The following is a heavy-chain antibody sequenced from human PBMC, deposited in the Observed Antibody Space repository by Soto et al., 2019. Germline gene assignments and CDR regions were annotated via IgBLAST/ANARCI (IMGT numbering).Heavy chain of an antibody. CDR3: ARGEGYFDWSAPRY. CDR1: GFNFDDYA. V-gene: IGHV3-9*01. CDR2: ISWEGGSI. Sequence: GGSLRLSCAASGFNFDDYAMHWVRQVPGKGLEWASGISWEGGSIGYADSVKGRFTISRDNAKNSLYLQMNSLRAEDTAVYYCARGEGYFDWSAPRYWGQGTLVTVSS. J-gene: IGHJ4*02. D-gene: IGHD3-9*01.